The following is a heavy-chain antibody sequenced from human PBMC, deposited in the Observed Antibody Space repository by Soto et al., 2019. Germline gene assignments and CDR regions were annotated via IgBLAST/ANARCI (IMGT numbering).Heavy chain of an antibody. CDR2: IYYSGST. V-gene: IGHV4-31*03. D-gene: IGHD2-15*01. CDR1: GGSISSGGYG. CDR3: AREVGIGYCSGGSCGRRRAFDI. J-gene: IGHJ3*02. Sequence: PSDTLSLTSTVSGGSISSGGYGWSWIRQHPGKGLEWIGYIYYSGSTYYNPSLKSRVTISVDTSKNQFSLKLSSVTAADTAVYYCAREVGIGYCSGGSCGRRRAFDIWGQGTMVTVSS.